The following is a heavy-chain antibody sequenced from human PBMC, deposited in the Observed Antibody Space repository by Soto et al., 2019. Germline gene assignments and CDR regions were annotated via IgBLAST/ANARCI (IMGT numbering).Heavy chain of an antibody. CDR3: ASGSGSYFDK. D-gene: IGHD3-10*01. CDR1: YFTFSSYA. V-gene: IGHV3-30-3*01. J-gene: IGHJ4*02. CDR2: ISYDGTTK. Sequence: LRPSCAASYFTFSSYAIHCVRQAPGKGLEWVGVISYDGTTKYYAYSVKGRFTISRDNSKNTLYLEMNSLRVEDTAVYYCASGSGSYFDKWGQGTLVTVSS.